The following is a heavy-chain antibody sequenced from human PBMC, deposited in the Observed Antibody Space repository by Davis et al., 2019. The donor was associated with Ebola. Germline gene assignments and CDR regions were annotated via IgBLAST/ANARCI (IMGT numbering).Heavy chain of an antibody. D-gene: IGHD6-13*01. CDR1: GYSFTTYG. CDR2: INTNTGNP. Sequence: ASVKVSCKASGYSFTTYGMNWVRQAPGQGLEWMGWINTNTGNPTYAQAFTGRFVFSLDSSVSTAYLQISSLKAADTAVYYCARGGSTSWYIGDYWGQGTLVTVSS. V-gene: IGHV7-4-1*02. J-gene: IGHJ4*02. CDR3: ARGGSTSWYIGDY.